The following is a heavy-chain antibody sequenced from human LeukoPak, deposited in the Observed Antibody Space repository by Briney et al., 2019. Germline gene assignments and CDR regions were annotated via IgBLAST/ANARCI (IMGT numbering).Heavy chain of an antibody. D-gene: IGHD5-12*01. CDR2: MNPNGGNT. Sequence: ASVKVSCKASGYTFTSYDINWVRQATGRGLEWMGWMNPNGGNTGYAQKFQGRVTMTRNTSISTAYMELSSLRSEDTAVYYCARGSGYGYYYYYGMDVWGQGTTVTVSS. V-gene: IGHV1-8*01. CDR1: GYTFTSYD. J-gene: IGHJ6*02. CDR3: ARGSGYGYYYYYGMDV.